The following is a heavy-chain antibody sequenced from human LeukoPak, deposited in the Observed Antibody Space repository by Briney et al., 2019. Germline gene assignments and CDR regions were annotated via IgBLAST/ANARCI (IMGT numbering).Heavy chain of an antibody. V-gene: IGHV3-21*01. Sequence: PGGSLRLSCAASGFTFSSYSMNWVRQAPGKGLEWVSSISSSSYIYYADSVKGRFTISRDNAKNSLYLQMNSLRAEDTAVYYCARSQMAYYDSSGYYYSPFDYWGQGTLVTVSS. CDR3: ARSQMAYYDSSGYYYSPFDY. J-gene: IGHJ4*02. CDR2: ISSSSYI. D-gene: IGHD3-22*01. CDR1: GFTFSSYS.